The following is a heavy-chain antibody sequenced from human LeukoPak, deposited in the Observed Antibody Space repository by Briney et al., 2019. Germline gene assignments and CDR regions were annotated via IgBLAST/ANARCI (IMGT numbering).Heavy chain of an antibody. CDR2: INHSGST. D-gene: IGHD6-13*01. V-gene: IGHV4-34*01. CDR3: ARRFSSSWPRYFDY. Sequence: SETLSLTCAVYGGSFSGYYWSWVRQPPGKGLEWLGEINHSGSTNYNPSLKSRVTISVATSKNQFSLKLSSVTAADTAVYYCARRFSSSWPRYFDYWGQGTLVTVSS. J-gene: IGHJ4*02. CDR1: GGSFSGYY.